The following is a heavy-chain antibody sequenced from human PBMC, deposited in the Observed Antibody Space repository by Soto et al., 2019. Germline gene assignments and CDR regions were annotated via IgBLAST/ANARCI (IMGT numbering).Heavy chain of an antibody. CDR2: INPNSGGT. CDR1: GYTFTGYY. D-gene: IGHD6-6*01. V-gene: IGHV1-2*04. CDR3: ARDLIRAVEYSSSSSDYYYGMDV. Sequence: RASVKVSCKASGYTFTGYYMHWVRQAPGQGLEWMGWINPNSGGTNYAQKFQGWVTMTRDTSISTAYMELSRLRSDDTAVYYCARDLIRAVEYSSSSSDYYYGMDVWGQGTTVTVS. J-gene: IGHJ6*02.